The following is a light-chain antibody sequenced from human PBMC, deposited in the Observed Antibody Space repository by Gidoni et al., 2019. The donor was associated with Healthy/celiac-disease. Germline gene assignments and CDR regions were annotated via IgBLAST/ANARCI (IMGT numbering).Light chain of an antibody. CDR2: GAS. J-gene: IGKJ3*01. CDR1: QSVSSSY. Sequence: GTLSLSPGETATLSCRASQSVSSSYLAWYQQKPGQAPRLLIYGASSRATGIPDRFSDSGSGTDFTLTISRLEPEDFAVYYCQQYCSSPQTFGHGTKVEIK. V-gene: IGKV3-20*01. CDR3: QQYCSSPQT.